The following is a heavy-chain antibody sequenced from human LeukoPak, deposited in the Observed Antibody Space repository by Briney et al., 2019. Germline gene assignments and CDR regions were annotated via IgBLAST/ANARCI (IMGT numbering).Heavy chain of an antibody. V-gene: IGHV3-11*01. CDR3: ARVRSADTAMIFFDY. Sequence: GGSLRLSCAASGFTFSDYCMSWIRQAPGKGLEWVSYISSSSTYIYYADSVKGRFTISRDNAKNSLYLQMNSLRAEDTAVYYCARVRSADTAMIFFDYWGQGTLVTVSS. CDR2: ISSSSTYI. D-gene: IGHD5-18*01. CDR1: GFTFSDYC. J-gene: IGHJ4*02.